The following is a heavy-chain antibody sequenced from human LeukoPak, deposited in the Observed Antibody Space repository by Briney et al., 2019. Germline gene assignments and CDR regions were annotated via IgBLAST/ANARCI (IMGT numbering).Heavy chain of an antibody. CDR1: GGSISSGGYY. Sequence: SETLSLTCTVSGGSISSGGYYWSWIRQPPGKGLEWIGYIYHSGSTYYNPSLKSRVTISVDRSKNQFSLKLSSVTAADTAVYYCARSPYCSSTSCYTAYWGQGTLVTVSS. V-gene: IGHV4-30-2*01. D-gene: IGHD2-2*02. CDR3: ARSPYCSSTSCYTAY. J-gene: IGHJ4*02. CDR2: IYHSGST.